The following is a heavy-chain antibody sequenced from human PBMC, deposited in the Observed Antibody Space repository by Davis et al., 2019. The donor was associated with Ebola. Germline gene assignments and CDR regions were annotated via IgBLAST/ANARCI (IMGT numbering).Heavy chain of an antibody. D-gene: IGHD2-15*01. CDR2: IYYSGST. J-gene: IGHJ5*02. CDR1: GGSISSSSYY. Sequence: SETLSLTCTVSGGSISSSSYYWGWIRQPPGKGLEWIGSIYYSGSTYYNPSLKSRVTISVDTSKNQFSLKLSSVTAADTAVYYCASLHVVVVAAWGQGTLVTVSS. V-gene: IGHV4-39*01. CDR3: ASLHVVVVAA.